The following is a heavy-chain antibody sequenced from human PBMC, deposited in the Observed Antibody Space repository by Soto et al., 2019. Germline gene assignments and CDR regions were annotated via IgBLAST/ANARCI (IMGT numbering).Heavy chain of an antibody. D-gene: IGHD3-16*02. J-gene: IGHJ4*02. Sequence: PSETLSLTCTVSGGSISSYYWSWIRQPPGKGLEWIGYIYYSGSTNYNPSLKSRVTISVDTSKNQFSLKLSSVTAADTAVYYCDRERLGELSLRWFDYSGPGTLVTVSS. CDR3: DRERLGELSLRWFDY. V-gene: IGHV4-59*12. CDR1: GGSISSYY. CDR2: IYYSGST.